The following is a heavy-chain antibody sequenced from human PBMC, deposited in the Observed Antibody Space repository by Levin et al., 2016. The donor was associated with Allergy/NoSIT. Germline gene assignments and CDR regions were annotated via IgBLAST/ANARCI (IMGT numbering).Heavy chain of an antibody. V-gene: IGHV3-23*01. D-gene: IGHD3-3*01. CDR2: IGKSGGGT. CDR1: GFTFSSFA. CDR3: AKDHYNDYWSGEPDYFDD. Sequence: GESLKISCAASGFTFSSFAMTWVRQAPGKGLEWVSAIGKSGGGTYYADSVKGRFTISRDNSKNTLHLQMNDLRAEDTAIYYCAKDHYNDYWSGEPDYFDDWGQGTLVTVSS. J-gene: IGHJ4*02.